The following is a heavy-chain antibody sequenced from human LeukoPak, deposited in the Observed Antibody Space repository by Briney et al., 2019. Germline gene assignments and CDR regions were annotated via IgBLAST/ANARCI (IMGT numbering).Heavy chain of an antibody. CDR1: GFTFSTDS. V-gene: IGHV3-48*01. J-gene: IGHJ6*02. CDR2: ISSSSSTI. Sequence: GGSLRLSCAASGFTFSTDSMNWVRQAPGKGLEWVSYISSSSSTIYYADSVKGRFTISRDNAKNSLYLQMNSLRAEDTAVYYCARDLQLGEYYYYGMDVWGQGTTVTVSS. CDR3: ARDLQLGEYYYYGMDV. D-gene: IGHD1-1*01.